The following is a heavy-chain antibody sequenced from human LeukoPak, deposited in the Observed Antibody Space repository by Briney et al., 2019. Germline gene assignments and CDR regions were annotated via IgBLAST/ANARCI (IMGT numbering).Heavy chain of an antibody. CDR2: ISGSGGST. V-gene: IGHV3-23*01. CDR1: GFTFSSYA. Sequence: GGSLRRSCAASGFTFSSYAMSWVRQAPGKGLEWVSAISGSGGSTYYADSVNGRFTISRDNSKNTLYLQMNSLRAEDTAVYYCTRDQTPYYWGQGTLVTVSS. J-gene: IGHJ4*02. CDR3: TRDQTPYY.